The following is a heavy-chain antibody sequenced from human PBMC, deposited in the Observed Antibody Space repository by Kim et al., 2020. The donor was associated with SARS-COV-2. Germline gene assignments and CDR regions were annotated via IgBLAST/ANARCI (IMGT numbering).Heavy chain of an antibody. D-gene: IGHD1-26*01. V-gene: IGHV3-33*01. CDR1: GFPFSVFG. J-gene: IGHJ4*02. CDR3: ARDLGMGSYFDY. Sequence: GGSLRLSCATSGFPFSVFGMHWVRQAPGKGLEWVAIIGHDGTYKCYADSMEGRFTISRDNSKDTLYLQINSLRVEDTAVYYCARDLGMGSYFDYWGQGTLVTVSS. CDR2: IGHDGTYK.